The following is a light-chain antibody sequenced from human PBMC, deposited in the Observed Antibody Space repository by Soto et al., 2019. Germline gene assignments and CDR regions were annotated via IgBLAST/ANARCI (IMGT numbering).Light chain of an antibody. Sequence: EIVLTQSPGTLSLSPGERATLSCRASQSVSSSYLAWYQQKPGQAPRLLIYGASSRATDIPDRFSGSGSGIDFTLTISRLEPEDFAVYYCHQYGSSPPYTFGQGTKLEIK. V-gene: IGKV3-20*01. J-gene: IGKJ2*01. CDR1: QSVSSSY. CDR3: HQYGSSPPYT. CDR2: GAS.